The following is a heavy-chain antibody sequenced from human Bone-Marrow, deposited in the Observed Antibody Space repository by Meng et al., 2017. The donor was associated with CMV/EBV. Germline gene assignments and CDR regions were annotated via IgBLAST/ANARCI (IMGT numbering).Heavy chain of an antibody. CDR2: IYHSGST. CDR1: GYSISSGYY. D-gene: IGHD3-10*01. J-gene: IGHJ6*02. CDR3: ARALIWFGASYGMDV. Sequence: GSLRLSCTVSGYSISSGYYWGWIRQPPGKGLEWIGSIYHSGSTYYNPSLKSRVTISVDTSKNQFSLKLSSVTAADTAVYYCARALIWFGASYGMDVWGQGTTVTVSS. V-gene: IGHV4-38-2*02.